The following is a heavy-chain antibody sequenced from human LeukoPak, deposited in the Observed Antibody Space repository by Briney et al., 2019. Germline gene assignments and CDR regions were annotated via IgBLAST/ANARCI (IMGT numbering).Heavy chain of an antibody. Sequence: ASQTLSLTCAVSGGSISSGGYSWSWIRQPPGKGLEWIGYIYYSGSTNYNPSLKSRVTISVDTSKNQFSLKLSSVTAADTAVYYCARLAGDYYYYYMDVWGKGTTVTVSS. D-gene: IGHD6-19*01. CDR2: IYYSGST. J-gene: IGHJ6*03. CDR1: GGSISSGGYS. V-gene: IGHV4-61*08. CDR3: ARLAGDYYYYYMDV.